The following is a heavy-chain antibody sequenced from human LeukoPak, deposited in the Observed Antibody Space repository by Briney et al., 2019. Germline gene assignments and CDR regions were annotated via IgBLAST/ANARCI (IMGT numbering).Heavy chain of an antibody. CDR1: GYTFTGYY. J-gene: IGHJ4*02. D-gene: IGHD3-22*01. V-gene: IGHV1-2*06. CDR2: INPNSGGT. Sequence: ASVTVSCKASGYTFTGYYMHWVRQAPGQGLEWMGRINPNSGGTNYAQKFQGRVTMTRDTSISTAYMELSRLRSDDTAVYYCASGYYDSSGYYAWGQGTLVTVSS. CDR3: ASGYYDSSGYYA.